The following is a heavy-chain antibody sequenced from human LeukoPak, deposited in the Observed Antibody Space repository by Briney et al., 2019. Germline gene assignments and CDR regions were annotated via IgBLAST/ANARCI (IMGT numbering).Heavy chain of an antibody. J-gene: IGHJ6*02. CDR3: ARSRSVDYYYYGMDV. D-gene: IGHD2-2*01. Sequence: AVKVTCKASGGTFSSYAISWVRQATGQGLEWMGGIIPIFGTANYAQKFQGRVTITAHESTSTAYMALSSLRSEDTAVYYCARSRSVDYYYYGMDVWGQGTTVTVSS. CDR1: GGTFSSYA. V-gene: IGHV1-69*01. CDR2: IIPIFGTA.